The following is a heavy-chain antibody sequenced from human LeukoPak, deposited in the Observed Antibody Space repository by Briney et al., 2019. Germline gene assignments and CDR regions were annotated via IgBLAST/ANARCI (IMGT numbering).Heavy chain of an antibody. D-gene: IGHD2-2*01. V-gene: IGHV6-1*01. CDR2: TYYRSKWYN. Sequence: SQTLSLTCAISGDSVSSNSAAWNWIRQSPSRGLEWLGRTYYRSKWYNDYAVSVKSRITINPDTSKNQFSLQLSSVTAADTAVYYCARGGGYCSSTSCHNWFDPWGQGTLVTVSS. CDR3: ARGGGYCSSTSCHNWFDP. CDR1: GDSVSSNSAA. J-gene: IGHJ5*02.